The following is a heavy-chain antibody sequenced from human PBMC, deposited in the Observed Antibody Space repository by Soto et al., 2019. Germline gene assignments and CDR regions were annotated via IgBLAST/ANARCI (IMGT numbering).Heavy chain of an antibody. J-gene: IGHJ6*03. D-gene: IGHD2-15*01. CDR3: ARLEPDLYCSGGSCYSWDYYYYMDV. CDR2: MNPNSGNT. Sequence: ASVKVSCKASGYTFTSYDINWVRQATGQGLEWMGWMNPNSGNTGYAQKFQGRVTMTRNTSIITAYMELSSLRSEDTAVYYCARLEPDLYCSGGSCYSWDYYYYMDVWGKGTTVTVSS. V-gene: IGHV1-8*01. CDR1: GYTFTSYD.